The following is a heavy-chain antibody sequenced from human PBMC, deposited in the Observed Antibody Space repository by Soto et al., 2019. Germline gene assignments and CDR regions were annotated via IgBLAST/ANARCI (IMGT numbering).Heavy chain of an antibody. CDR3: TRANSSSWYYYYYGMDV. CDR2: IRSKANSYAT. V-gene: IGHV3-73*01. J-gene: IGHJ6*02. D-gene: IGHD6-13*01. CDR1: GFTFSGSA. Sequence: GGSLRLSCAASGFTFSGSAMHWVRQASGKGLEWVGRIRSKANSYATAYAASVKGRFTISRDDSKNTAYLQMNSLKTEDTAVYYCTRANSSSWYYYYYGMDVWGQGTTVTVSS.